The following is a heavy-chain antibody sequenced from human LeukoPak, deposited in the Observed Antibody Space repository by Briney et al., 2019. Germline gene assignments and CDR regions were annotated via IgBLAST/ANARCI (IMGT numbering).Heavy chain of an antibody. J-gene: IGHJ4*02. CDR2: IYSADSA. D-gene: IGHD1-26*01. Sequence: PGGSLRLSCVVSGFTVSTNSMTWVRQAPGKGLEWVSVIYSADSAYYADSVRGRFTISRDNSKNTLYLQMNSLRADDTAVYYCAREVGGGATNYFDYWGQGTLVTVSS. V-gene: IGHV3-53*01. CDR3: AREVGGGATNYFDY. CDR1: GFTVSTNS.